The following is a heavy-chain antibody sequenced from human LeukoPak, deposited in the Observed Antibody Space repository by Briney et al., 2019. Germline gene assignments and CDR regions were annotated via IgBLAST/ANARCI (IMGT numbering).Heavy chain of an antibody. D-gene: IGHD1-26*01. Sequence: GGSLRLSCAASGFTFSNFAMTWVRQAPGKGPEWVSYISSTSRTIFYADSVKGRFTISRDNAKNSLYLHMNSLRDEDTAVYYCARNEWADYRGQGTLVTVSS. CDR2: ISSTSRTI. CDR1: GFTFSNFA. J-gene: IGHJ4*02. CDR3: ARNEWADY. V-gene: IGHV3-48*02.